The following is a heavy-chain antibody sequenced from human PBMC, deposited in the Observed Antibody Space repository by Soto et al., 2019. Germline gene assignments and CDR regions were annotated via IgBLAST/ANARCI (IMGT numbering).Heavy chain of an antibody. CDR3: AKTANGWFSAFDI. CDR1: GFTFSSYA. J-gene: IGHJ3*02. CDR2: ISGSGGTT. D-gene: IGHD6-19*01. Sequence: EVQLLESGGGLVQPGGSLRLCYAASGFTFSSYAMSWVRQAPGKGLEWVSAISGSGGTTYYADSVKGRFTFSRDNSKNTLYLQMNSLRAEDTAVYYCAKTANGWFSAFDIWGQGTMVTVSS. V-gene: IGHV3-23*01.